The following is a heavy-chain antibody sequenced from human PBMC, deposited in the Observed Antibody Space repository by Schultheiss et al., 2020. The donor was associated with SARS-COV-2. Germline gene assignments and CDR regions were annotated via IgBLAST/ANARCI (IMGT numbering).Heavy chain of an antibody. J-gene: IGHJ6*02. V-gene: IGHV2-5*02. D-gene: IGHD3-3*01. CDR1: GFSLSASGVC. CDR2: IDWDDDK. CDR3: AHYGVVWGMDV. Sequence: SGPTLVKPTQTLTLTCTLSGFSLSASGVCVSWIRQPPGKALEWLARIDWDDDKRYSPSLKSRLTITKDTSKNQVVLTMTNMDPVDTATYYCAHYGVVWGMDVWGQGTTVTVSS.